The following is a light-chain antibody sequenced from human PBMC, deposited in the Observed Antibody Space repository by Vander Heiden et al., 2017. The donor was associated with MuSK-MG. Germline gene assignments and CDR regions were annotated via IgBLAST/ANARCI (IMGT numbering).Light chain of an antibody. CDR3: NSRDSSGNHLV. J-gene: IGLJ3*02. Sequence: SSELTQAPAVSVALGQTVRITGQGDSLRSYYASWYQQKPGQAPVLVIYGKNNRPSGIPDRFSGSSSGNTASLTITGAQAEDEADYYRNSRDSSGNHLVFGGGTKLTVL. CDR2: GKN. CDR1: SLRSYY. V-gene: IGLV3-19*01.